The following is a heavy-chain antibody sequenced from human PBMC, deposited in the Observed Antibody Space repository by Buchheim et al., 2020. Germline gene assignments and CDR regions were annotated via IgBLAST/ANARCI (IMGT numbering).Heavy chain of an antibody. CDR2: IHASRSPI. D-gene: IGHD2-15*01. V-gene: IGHV3-48*04. CDR1: EFTFSNYN. Sequence: EVQLVESWGGLVQPGGSLRLSCAVSEFTFSNYNMDWVRQAPGKGLEWVSYIHASRSPIYYAASVKGRFTVSRDNAKNSLYLQRNSLSAEDTAVYYCVRDGNIAGNFEFWGQGTL. J-gene: IGHJ4*02. CDR3: VRDGNIAGNFEF.